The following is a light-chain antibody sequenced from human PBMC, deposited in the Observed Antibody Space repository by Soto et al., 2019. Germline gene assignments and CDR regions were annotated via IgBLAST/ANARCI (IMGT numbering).Light chain of an antibody. CDR2: GAS. Sequence: EIVMTQSPATRSVSPEERATLSCRASQSGSSNLAWYQQKPGQAPRLLIYGASTRATGIPARFSGSESGTELTLTISSLRSEDFAVYYCQQYNNWPPWTFGQGTKVEIK. V-gene: IGKV3-15*01. CDR3: QQYNNWPPWT. J-gene: IGKJ1*01. CDR1: QSGSSN.